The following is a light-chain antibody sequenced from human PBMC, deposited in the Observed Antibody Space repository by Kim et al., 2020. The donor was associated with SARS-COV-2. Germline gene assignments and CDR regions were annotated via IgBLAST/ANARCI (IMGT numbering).Light chain of an antibody. CDR2: GAS. J-gene: IGKJ4*01. V-gene: IGKV3-15*01. CDR3: QQYNDWLT. Sequence: EIVMTQSPATLSVSPGERATLSCRASQSISSNLAWYQQKPGQTPRLLIYGASTRVTGIPARFSGSGSGTEFTLTISSLQSEDFAVYYCQQYNDWLTFGRGTKVDIK. CDR1: QSISSN.